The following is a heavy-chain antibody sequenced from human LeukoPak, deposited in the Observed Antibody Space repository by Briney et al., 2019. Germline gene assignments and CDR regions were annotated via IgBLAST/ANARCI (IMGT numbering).Heavy chain of an antibody. V-gene: IGHV1-2*02. CDR3: ARDGACSSASCQNFDY. J-gene: IGHJ4*02. CDR1: GYTFTDYY. D-gene: IGHD2-2*01. CDR2: INPNSGGT. Sequence: ASVKVSCKPSGYTFTDYYMHWVRQAPGHGLEWMGWINPNSGGTIYAQKFQGRVTMTRDTSISTAYLELSRLTSDDTAVYYCARDGACSSASCQNFDYWGQGTLVTVSS.